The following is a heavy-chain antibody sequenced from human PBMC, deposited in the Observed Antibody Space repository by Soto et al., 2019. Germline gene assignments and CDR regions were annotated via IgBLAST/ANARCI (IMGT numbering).Heavy chain of an antibody. Sequence: LYLTCTFARLSISRHYSRWIRQPPGKGLEWIGYIYYSGSTNYNPSLKSRVTISVDTSKNQFSLKLSSVTAADTAVYYCAGSRYSGYDSLDYWGQGTLVTVS. CDR2: IYYSGST. CDR3: AGSRYSGYDSLDY. V-gene: IGHV4-59*08. J-gene: IGHJ4*02. CDR1: RLSISRHY. D-gene: IGHD5-12*01.